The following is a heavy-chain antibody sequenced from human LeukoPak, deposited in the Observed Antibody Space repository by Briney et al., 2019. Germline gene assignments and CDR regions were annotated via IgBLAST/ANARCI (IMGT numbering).Heavy chain of an antibody. Sequence: MSSETLSLTCAVYGGSFSGYYWSWIRQPPGKGLEWIGEINHSGSTNYNPSLKSRVTISVDTSKNQFSLRLSSVTAADTAVYYCARLGTGYDSSGYSIGWFDPWGQGTLVTVSS. D-gene: IGHD3-22*01. J-gene: IGHJ5*02. CDR2: INHSGST. CDR1: GGSFSGYY. CDR3: ARLGTGYDSSGYSIGWFDP. V-gene: IGHV4-34*01.